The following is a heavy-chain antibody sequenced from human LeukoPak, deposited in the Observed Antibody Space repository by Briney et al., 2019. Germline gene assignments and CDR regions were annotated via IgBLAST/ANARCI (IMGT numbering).Heavy chain of an antibody. CDR1: GYTFTEYG. V-gene: IGHV1-18*01. CDR3: ARSSLGSITAGPFYY. J-gene: IGHJ4*02. D-gene: IGHD5-12*01. Sequence: ASVKVSCKAFGYTFTEYGIAWVRQAPGQGLEWMGWISDLTGQTSYARKFQGRVSMTTDTSTTTAYLELTSLTSDDTALYYCARSSLGSITAGPFYYWGQGTLVTVSS. CDR2: ISDLTGQT.